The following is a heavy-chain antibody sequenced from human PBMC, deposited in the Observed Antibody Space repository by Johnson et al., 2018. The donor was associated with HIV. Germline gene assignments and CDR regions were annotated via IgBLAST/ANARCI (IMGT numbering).Heavy chain of an antibody. Sequence: VQLVESGGGVVQPGRSLRLSCAASGFTFSSYGMHWVRQAPGKGLEWVSVVSGSGGRTYYADSVKGRFTISRDNSKNTRYLQMNSLRAEDTAVYYCAKDIGAGAAPMYAFDIWGQGTMVTVSS. J-gene: IGHJ3*02. CDR2: VSGSGGRT. D-gene: IGHD5-12*01. CDR1: GFTFSSYG. CDR3: AKDIGAGAAPMYAFDI. V-gene: IGHV3-23*04.